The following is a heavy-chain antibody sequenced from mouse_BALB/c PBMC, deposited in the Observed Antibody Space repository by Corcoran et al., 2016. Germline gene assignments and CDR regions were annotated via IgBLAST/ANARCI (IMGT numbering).Heavy chain of an antibody. CDR1: GFTFSGFW. Sequence: EVQLLETGGGLVQPGGSRGLSCEGSGFTFSGFWMSWVRQTPGKTLEWIGDINYDGSAINYAPSIKDRFTIFRENDKSTLYLQMSNVRSEDTSTYFCMRYGNYWYFDFCGAGTTVTVSS. J-gene: IGHJ1*01. CDR2: INYDGSAI. V-gene: IGHV11-2*02. D-gene: IGHD2-1*01. CDR3: MRYGNYWYFDF.